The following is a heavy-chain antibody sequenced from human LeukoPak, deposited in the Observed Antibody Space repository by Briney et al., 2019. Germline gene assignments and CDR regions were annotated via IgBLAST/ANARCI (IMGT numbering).Heavy chain of an antibody. D-gene: IGHD4-17*01. V-gene: IGHV3-66*01. CDR1: GFSVSSY. CDR3: VRGSYGAYDY. J-gene: IGHJ4*02. Sequence: PGGSLSLSCAASGFSVSSYMNWVRQAPGKGLQWVSILHSDGATYYADSVKGRFTISRDNSRSTLYLQMNSLRAEDTAVYYCVRGSYGAYDYWGQGSLVTVSS. CDR2: LHSDGAT.